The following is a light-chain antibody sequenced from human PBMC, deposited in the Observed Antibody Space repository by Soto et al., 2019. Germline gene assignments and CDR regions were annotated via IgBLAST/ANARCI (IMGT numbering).Light chain of an antibody. J-gene: IGKJ5*01. CDR1: QSIVTY. CDR3: QQSFRSPIT. V-gene: IGKV1-39*01. CDR2: VAF. Sequence: DIQMTQSPSSLSASVGDIVTITCLASQSIVTYLNWYLQKPGKAPKLLIYVAFTLESGVPSRFSGSGSGTEFTLTIRSLQPEDFATYYCQQSFRSPITFGQGTRLEIK.